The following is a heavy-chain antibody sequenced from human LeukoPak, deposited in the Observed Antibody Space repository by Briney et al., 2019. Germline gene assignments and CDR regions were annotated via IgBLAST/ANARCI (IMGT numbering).Heavy chain of an antibody. D-gene: IGHD4-17*01. CDR2: IYPGDSDT. V-gene: IGHV5-51*01. CDR3: ARFYLITTVSFDY. J-gene: IGHJ4*02. Sequence: NRGESLKISCKGSGYSFTNYWIGGVRQMPGKGLEWMGIIYPGDSDTRYNPSFQGQVTISAEKSISTAYLQWSSLKPSDTAMYYCARFYLITTVSFDYWGQGTLVTVSS. CDR1: GYSFTNYW.